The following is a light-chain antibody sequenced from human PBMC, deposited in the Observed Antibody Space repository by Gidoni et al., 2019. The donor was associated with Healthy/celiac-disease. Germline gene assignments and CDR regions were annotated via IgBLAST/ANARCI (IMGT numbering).Light chain of an antibody. Sequence: DIQMTPSPSSLSASVGDRVTITCRASQSISSYLNWYQQKPGKAPKILIYAASSLQSGVPSRFSGSGSGTDFTLTISSLQPEDFATYYCQQSYSTPSSTFGQGTKVEIK. CDR1: QSISSY. CDR2: AAS. V-gene: IGKV1-39*01. J-gene: IGKJ1*01. CDR3: QQSYSTPSST.